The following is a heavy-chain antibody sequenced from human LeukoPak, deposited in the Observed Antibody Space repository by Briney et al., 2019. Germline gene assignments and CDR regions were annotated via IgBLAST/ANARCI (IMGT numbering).Heavy chain of an antibody. CDR3: ARLTKNDSGSFRFGKKKRGYMDV. V-gene: IGHV4-34*01. D-gene: IGHD3-10*01. J-gene: IGHJ6*03. CDR1: GGSFSGYY. Sequence: PSETLSLTGAVYGGSFSGYYWSWIRQPPGKGLEWIGEINHSGSTNYNPSLKSRVTISVDTSKNQFSLKLSSVTAADTAVYYCARLTKNDSGSFRFGKKKRGYMDVWGKGTTVTISS. CDR2: INHSGST.